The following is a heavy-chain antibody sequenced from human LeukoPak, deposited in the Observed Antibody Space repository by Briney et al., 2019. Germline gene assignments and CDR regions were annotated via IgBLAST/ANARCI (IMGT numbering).Heavy chain of an antibody. V-gene: IGHV3-23*01. CDR3: AKYGYGSGSYYNVPKYV. CDR1: GFTFDDYG. J-gene: IGHJ6*02. Sequence: GGSLRLSCAASGFTFDDYGMSWVRQAPGKGLEWVSGISGSGATTYYADSVKGRFTISRDNSKNTLYLQMNSLRAEDTAVYYCAKYGYGSGSYYNVPKYVWGQGTTVTVSS. D-gene: IGHD3-10*01. CDR2: ISGSGATT.